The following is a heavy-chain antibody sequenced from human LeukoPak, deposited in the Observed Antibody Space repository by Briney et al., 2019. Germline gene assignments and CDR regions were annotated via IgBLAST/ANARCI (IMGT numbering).Heavy chain of an antibody. V-gene: IGHV4-4*07. Sequence: SETLSLTCTVSGGSISSYYWSWIRQPAGKGLEWIGRIYTSGSTNYNPSLKSRVTMSVDTSKNQFSLKLSSVTAADTAVYYCARGRYYYDSSGYYSEAFDIWGQGTMVTVSS. J-gene: IGHJ3*02. CDR3: ARGRYYYDSSGYYSEAFDI. D-gene: IGHD3-22*01. CDR2: IYTSGST. CDR1: GGSISSYY.